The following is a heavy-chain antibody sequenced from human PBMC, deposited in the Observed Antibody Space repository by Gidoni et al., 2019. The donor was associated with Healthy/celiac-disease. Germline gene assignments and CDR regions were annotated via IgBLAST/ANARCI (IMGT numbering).Heavy chain of an antibody. V-gene: IGHV1-2*02. J-gene: IGHJ4*02. CDR1: GYTFTGYY. Sequence: QVQLVQSGAEVKKPGASVKVSCKASGYTFTGYYMHWVRQAPGQGLEWMGWINPNSGGTNYAQKFQGRVTMTRDTSISTAYMELSRLRSDDTAVYYCARAPSNPYSTGWDDYWGQGTLVTVSS. CDR2: INPNSGGT. CDR3: ARAPSNPYSTGWDDY. D-gene: IGHD6-19*01.